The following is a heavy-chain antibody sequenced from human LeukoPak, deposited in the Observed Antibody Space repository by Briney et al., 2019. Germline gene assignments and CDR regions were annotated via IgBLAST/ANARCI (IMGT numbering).Heavy chain of an antibody. V-gene: IGHV4-61*02. CDR1: GDSISSGDYY. J-gene: IGHJ4*02. CDR3: ARVIGDYVWGNTNFDY. Sequence: SQTLSLTCTVSGDSISSGDYYWSWIRQPAGKGLEWIGRISSSGSTNYNPSLKSRVTISVDTSKNQFSLKLSSVTAADTAVYYCARVIGDYVWGNTNFDYWGQGTLVTVSS. D-gene: IGHD3-16*01. CDR2: ISSSGST.